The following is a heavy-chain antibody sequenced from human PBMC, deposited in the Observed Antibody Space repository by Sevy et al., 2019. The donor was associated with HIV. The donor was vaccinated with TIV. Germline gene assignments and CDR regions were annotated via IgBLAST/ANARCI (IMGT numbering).Heavy chain of an antibody. V-gene: IGHV1-69*13. J-gene: IGHJ3*02. D-gene: IGHD2-15*01. CDR1: GGTFSSYA. CDR2: IIPIFGTA. CDR3: ARDCSGGSCYRGPRDAFDI. Sequence: ASVKVSCKASGGTFSSYAISWVRQAPGQGLEWMGGIIPIFGTANYAQKFQGRVTITADESTRTAYVELSSLRSEDTAVYYCARDCSGGSCYRGPRDAFDIWGQGTMVTVSS.